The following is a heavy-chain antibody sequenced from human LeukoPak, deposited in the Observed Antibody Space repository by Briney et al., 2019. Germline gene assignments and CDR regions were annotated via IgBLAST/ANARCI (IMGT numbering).Heavy chain of an antibody. CDR2: IKSKTDGGTT. D-gene: IGHD1-26*01. CDR3: TTGIVGATEVPDY. J-gene: IGHJ4*02. V-gene: IGHV3-15*01. CDR1: GFTFSNAW. Sequence: GGSLRLSCAASGFTFSNAWMSWVRQAPRKGLEWVGRIKSKTDGGTTDYAAPVKGRFTISRDDSKNTLYLQMNSLKTEDTAVYYCTTGIVGATEVPDYWGQGTLVTVSS.